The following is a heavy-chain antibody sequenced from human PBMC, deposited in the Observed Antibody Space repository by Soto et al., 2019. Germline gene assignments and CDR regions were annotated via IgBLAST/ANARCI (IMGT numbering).Heavy chain of an antibody. Sequence: GESLKISCKGSGCSFTSYWISWVRQMPGKGLEWMGRIDPSDSYTNYSPSFQGHVTISADKSISTAYLQWTSLKASDTAMYYCARQPVDTAMADWGQGTLVTVSS. J-gene: IGHJ4*02. V-gene: IGHV5-10-1*01. CDR3: ARQPVDTAMAD. D-gene: IGHD5-18*01. CDR1: GCSFTSYW. CDR2: IDPSDSYT.